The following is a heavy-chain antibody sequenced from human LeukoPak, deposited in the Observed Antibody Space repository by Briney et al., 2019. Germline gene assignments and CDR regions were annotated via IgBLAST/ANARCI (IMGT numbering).Heavy chain of an antibody. CDR1: GFTFNNYG. D-gene: IGHD5-18*01. J-gene: IGHJ4*02. V-gene: IGHV3-30*02. CDR2: MRSDANIK. CDR3: ARDSPGYGY. Sequence: GGSLRLSCAASGFTFNNYGMHWVRQAPGKGLEWVAFMRSDANIKYYAESVRGRFTISRDNSKNTLYLQMSSLGAVDTAVYYCARDSPGYGYWGQGTLVTVSS.